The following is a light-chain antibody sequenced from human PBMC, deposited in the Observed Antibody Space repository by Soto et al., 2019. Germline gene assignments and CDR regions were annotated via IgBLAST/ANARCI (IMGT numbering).Light chain of an antibody. CDR1: QIINKW. Sequence: DIQMTQSPSSVSASVGDRVTITCRASQIINKWLAWYQQKPGKAPTLLIYAASTLQSGVPSRFSGSGSGADFTLTISSLQPEDVATYYCQQANSFPFTFGPGTTVDIK. CDR2: AAS. CDR3: QQANSFPFT. J-gene: IGKJ3*01. V-gene: IGKV1-12*02.